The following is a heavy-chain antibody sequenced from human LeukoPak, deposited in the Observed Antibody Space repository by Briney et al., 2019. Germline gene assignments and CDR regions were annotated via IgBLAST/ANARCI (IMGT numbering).Heavy chain of an antibody. V-gene: IGHV3-66*01. CDR1: GFTVSSTY. Sequence: GGSLGLSCAASGFTVSSTYLTWVRQAPGKGLEWLSVIYSGGYTYYADSVKGRFFISRDISENMVYLQMNSLSVEDTAEYFWASGRPAHYFDSWGPGTLVTVS. D-gene: IGHD6-6*01. CDR2: IYSGGYT. J-gene: IGHJ4*02. CDR3: ASGRPAHYFDS.